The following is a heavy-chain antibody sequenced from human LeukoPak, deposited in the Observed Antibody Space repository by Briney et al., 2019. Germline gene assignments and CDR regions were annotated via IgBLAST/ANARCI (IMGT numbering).Heavy chain of an antibody. V-gene: IGHV3-23*05. J-gene: IGHJ5*02. Sequence: GGSLRLYCAASGFTFSNYWLTWVRQAPGQGLEWVSAISNGYYYADSVKGRFAISRDNSKNTVYLQMSSLRAEDTAVYFCVREAGYCTAASCSKTNWFDPWGQGTLVTVSS. CDR1: GFTFSNYW. D-gene: IGHD2-8*02. CDR2: ISNGY. CDR3: VREAGYCTAASCSKTNWFDP.